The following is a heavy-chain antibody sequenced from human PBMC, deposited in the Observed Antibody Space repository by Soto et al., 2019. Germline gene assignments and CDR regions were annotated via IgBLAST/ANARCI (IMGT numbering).Heavy chain of an antibody. CDR1: GDIFNRYT. D-gene: IGHD2-15*01. Sequence: QVQLVQSGAEVKKPGSSVRVACRASGDIFNRYTITWVRQVPGQGLQWMGRIIPVLGAPNYAQRFRGRVTISADKSTTSVYMDLSSLTSEDTAVYYCASAEGGGGSWHASWGQGTLVTVSS. V-gene: IGHV1-69*08. CDR3: ASAEGGGGSWHAS. J-gene: IGHJ5*02. CDR2: IIPVLGAP.